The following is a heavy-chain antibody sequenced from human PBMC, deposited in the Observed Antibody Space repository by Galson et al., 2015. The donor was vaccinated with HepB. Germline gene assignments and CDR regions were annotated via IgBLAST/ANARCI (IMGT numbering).Heavy chain of an antibody. D-gene: IGHD7-27*01. Sequence: ETLSLTCTVSGGSINGHYWSWIRQPPAKGLEWIGYIHSAGSTIYNPSLQSRVTISLDTSKSQFSLNLTSVTAADAAVYFCARARLGRRDYYYYYIDVWGKGTTVTVSS. CDR1: GGSINGHY. CDR3: ARARLGRRDYYYYYIDV. J-gene: IGHJ6*03. V-gene: IGHV4-59*11. CDR2: IHSAGST.